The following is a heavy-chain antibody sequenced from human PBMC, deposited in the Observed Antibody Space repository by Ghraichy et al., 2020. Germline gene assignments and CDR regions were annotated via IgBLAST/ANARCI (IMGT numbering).Heavy chain of an antibody. CDR2: ISAYNGNT. V-gene: IGHV1-18*01. Sequence: ASVKVSCKASGYTFTSYGISWVRQAPGQGLEWMGWISAYNGNTNYAQKLQGRVTMTTDTSTSTAYMELRSLRSDDTAVYYCAIEAPLMITGTVAFDIWGQGTMVTVSS. CDR1: GYTFTSYG. D-gene: IGHD1-20*01. J-gene: IGHJ3*02. CDR3: AIEAPLMITGTVAFDI.